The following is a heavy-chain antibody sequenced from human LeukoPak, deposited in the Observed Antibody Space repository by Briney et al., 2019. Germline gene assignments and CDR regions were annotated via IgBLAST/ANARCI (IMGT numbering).Heavy chain of an antibody. V-gene: IGHV4-59*01. D-gene: IGHD5-24*01. CDR2: IYYSGST. CDR3: ARVTTSGYNYYFDY. CDR1: GGSISSYY. Sequence: SETLSLTCTVSGGSISSYYWSWIRQPPGKGLEWIGYIYYSGSTNYNPSLQSRVTISVDTSKNQFSLKLSSVTAADTAVYYCARVTTSGYNYYFDYWGQGTLVTVSS. J-gene: IGHJ4*02.